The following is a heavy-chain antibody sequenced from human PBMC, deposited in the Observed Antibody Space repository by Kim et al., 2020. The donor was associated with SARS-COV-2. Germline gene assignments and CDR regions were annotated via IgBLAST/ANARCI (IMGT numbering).Heavy chain of an antibody. CDR3: ARHPPEDFRLDI. V-gene: IGHV4-39*01. Sequence: SETLSLTCSVSGDSISSNIYYWGWIRQTPGKGLEWIGSMYYSGSTFYNPSLKSRVTISVDTSKNQFSLKLTSVTAADTAVYYCARHPPEDFRLDIWGQGTMVTVSS. J-gene: IGHJ3*02. CDR2: MYYSGST. CDR1: GDSISSNIYY. D-gene: IGHD3-3*01.